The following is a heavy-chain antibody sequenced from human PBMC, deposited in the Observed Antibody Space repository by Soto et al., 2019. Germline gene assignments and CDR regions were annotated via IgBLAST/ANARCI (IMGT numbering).Heavy chain of an antibody. V-gene: IGHV1-69*06. J-gene: IGHJ5*02. D-gene: IGHD3-10*01. CDR1: GGTFSSYA. Sequence: QVQLVQSGAEVKKPGSSVKVSCKASGGTFSSYAISWVRQAPGQGLEWMGGIIPIFGTANYAQKFQGRVTITADKSTSTAYMELSSLRSEDTAVSYCARRKYYYGAGSYYGGWFDPWGQGTLVTVSS. CDR2: IIPIFGTA. CDR3: ARRKYYYGAGSYYGGWFDP.